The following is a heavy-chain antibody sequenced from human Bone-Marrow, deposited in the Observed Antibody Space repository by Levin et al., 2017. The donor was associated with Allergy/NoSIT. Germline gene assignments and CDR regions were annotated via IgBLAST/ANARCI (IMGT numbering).Heavy chain of an antibody. CDR3: ANPWGSGWYFDL. CDR2: ISGSGGTT. D-gene: IGHD7-27*01. J-gene: IGHJ2*01. V-gene: IGHV3-23*01. Sequence: GESLKISCVGSGFTFSSHAMNWVRQAPGKGLEWVSGISGSGGTTYYADSVKGRFTISRDNSKNTLYLQMNSLRADDTAVYHCANPWGSGWYFDLWGRGTLVTVSS. CDR1: GFTFSSHA.